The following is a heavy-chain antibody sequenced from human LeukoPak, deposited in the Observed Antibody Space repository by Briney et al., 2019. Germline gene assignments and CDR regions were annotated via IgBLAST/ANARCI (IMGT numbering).Heavy chain of an antibody. CDR1: GNIFSRYW. CDR3: AGLPGSGPASNFDY. CDR2: IFPGDSAT. D-gene: IGHD3-3*01. J-gene: IGHJ4*02. V-gene: IGHV5-51*01. Sequence: GESLQISCKGSGNIFSRYWIAWVRQMPGKGLEWMGIIFPGDSATTYSPSFQGQVTISADKSISTAYLQWSSLKASDTAMYYCAGLPGSGPASNFDYWGQGTLVTVSS.